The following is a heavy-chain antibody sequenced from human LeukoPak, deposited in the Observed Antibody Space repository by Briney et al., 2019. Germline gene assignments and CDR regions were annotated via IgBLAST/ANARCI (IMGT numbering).Heavy chain of an antibody. Sequence: SVKVSCKASGGTFSSYAISWVRQAPGQGLEWMGGITPIFGTANYAQKFQGRVTITADESTSTAYMELSSLRSEDTAVYYCARQKSLGVAGTALAFDYWGQGTLVTVSS. J-gene: IGHJ4*02. CDR3: ARQKSLGVAGTALAFDY. D-gene: IGHD6-19*01. CDR1: GGTFSSYA. CDR2: ITPIFGTA. V-gene: IGHV1-69*13.